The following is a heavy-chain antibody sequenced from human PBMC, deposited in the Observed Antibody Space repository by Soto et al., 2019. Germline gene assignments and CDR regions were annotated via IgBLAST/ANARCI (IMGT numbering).Heavy chain of an antibody. CDR1: GFTFSSYS. D-gene: IGHD3-3*01. J-gene: IGHJ6*04. V-gene: IGHV3-48*02. CDR3: ARSLKLDYDFWSGYPTPDGMDV. CDR2: ISSSSSTI. Sequence: GGSLRLSCAASGFTFSSYSMNWVRQAPGKGLEWVSYISSSSSTIYYADSVKGRFTISRDNAKNSLYLQMNSLRDEDTAVYYCARSLKLDYDFWSGYPTPDGMDVWGKGTTVTVSS.